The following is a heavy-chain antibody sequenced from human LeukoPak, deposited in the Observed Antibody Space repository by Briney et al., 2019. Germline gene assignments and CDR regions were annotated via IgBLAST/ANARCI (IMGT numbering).Heavy chain of an antibody. J-gene: IGHJ4*02. CDR3: AKDPTAGWGYGGNRHYFDY. V-gene: IGHV3-30*18. D-gene: IGHD4-23*01. Sequence: PGGSLRLSCAASGFTFSSYGMHRVRQAPGKGLEWVAVISYDGSNKYYADSVKGRFTISRDNSKNTLYLQMNSLRAEDTAVFYCAKDPTAGWGYGGNRHYFDYWGQGTLVTVSS. CDR2: ISYDGSNK. CDR1: GFTFSSYG.